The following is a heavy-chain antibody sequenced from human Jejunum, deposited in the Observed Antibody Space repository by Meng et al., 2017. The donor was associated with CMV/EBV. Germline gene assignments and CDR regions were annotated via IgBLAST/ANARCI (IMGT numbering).Heavy chain of an antibody. V-gene: IGHV3-30*02. CDR2: IRYDGSIK. D-gene: IGHD6-19*01. CDR1: GFTFSNYG. Sequence: CVASGFTFSNYGMHWVRQAPGKGLEWVAFIRYDGSIKYYPDSVKGRFTISRDDSKSTVYLQMNSLRVEDTAIYFCVNEVAVAGFYYWGQGTLVTVSS. CDR3: VNEVAVAGFYY. J-gene: IGHJ4*02.